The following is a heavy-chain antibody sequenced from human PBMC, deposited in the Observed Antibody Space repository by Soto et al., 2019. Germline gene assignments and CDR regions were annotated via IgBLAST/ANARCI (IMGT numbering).Heavy chain of an antibody. Sequence: LGESLKISCQSFGYTFTAYWIAWVRQMPGKGLEWMGIIFPADSEIRYSPSFRGHVTISADKSISTAYLQWSSLEASDTAMYYCARPLYPGYCTDGVCYSYDYWGQGNPVTVSS. CDR2: IFPADSEI. D-gene: IGHD2-8*01. V-gene: IGHV5-51*01. J-gene: IGHJ4*02. CDR1: GYTFTAYW. CDR3: ARPLYPGYCTDGVCYSYDY.